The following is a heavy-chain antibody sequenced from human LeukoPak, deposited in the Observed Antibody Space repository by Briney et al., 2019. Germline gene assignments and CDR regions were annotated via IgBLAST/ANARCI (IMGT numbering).Heavy chain of an antibody. CDR2: ISYDGSIK. CDR1: GFTFSSYA. D-gene: IGHD6-19*01. CDR3: ARGPGYSSGWYVLSVDY. J-gene: IGHJ4*02. Sequence: GGSLRLSCTASGFTFSSYAMHWVRQAPGKGLEWVAVISYDGSIKYYADSVKGRFTTSRDNSKNMLYLQMNSLSAEDTAVYYCARGPGYSSGWYVLSVDYWGQGTLVTVSS. V-gene: IGHV3-30-3*01.